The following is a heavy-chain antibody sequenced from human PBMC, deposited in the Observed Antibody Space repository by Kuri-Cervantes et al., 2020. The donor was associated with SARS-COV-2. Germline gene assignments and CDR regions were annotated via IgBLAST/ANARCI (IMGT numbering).Heavy chain of an antibody. J-gene: IGHJ3*02. CDR1: GFTFSSYA. D-gene: IGHD4-23*01. V-gene: IGHV3-30-3*01. CDR2: ISYDGSNK. CDR3: ARVGGGNSDAFDI. Sequence: GGSLRLSCAASGFTFSSYAMHWVRQAPGKGLEWVAVISYDGSNKYYADSVKGRFTISRDNSKNTLYLQMNSLRAEDTAVYYCARVGGGNSDAFDIRGQGTMVTVSS.